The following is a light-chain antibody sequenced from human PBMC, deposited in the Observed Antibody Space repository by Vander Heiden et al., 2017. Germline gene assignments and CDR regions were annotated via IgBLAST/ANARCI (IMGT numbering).Light chain of an antibody. Sequence: NDLTHPPSLSVSPGQTARITCSGDALPRHHAYWYQQKPGQAPLLVIYKDHERPSGIPGRFSGSSSGTTVTLTISGVQTEDEADYYCQSADDSAVLFGGGTKLTVL. J-gene: IGLJ2*01. CDR3: QSADDSAVL. CDR2: KDH. V-gene: IGLV3-25*03. CDR1: ALPRHH.